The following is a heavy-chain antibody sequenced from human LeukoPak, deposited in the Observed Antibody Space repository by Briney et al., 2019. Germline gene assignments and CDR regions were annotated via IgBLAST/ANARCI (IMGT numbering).Heavy chain of an antibody. CDR2: VYYSGST. D-gene: IGHD4-17*01. Sequence: SETLSLTCTVSGGSVSSGVYFWSWIRQPPGTGLDGFVYVYYSGSTSYNPSHKGRVTISIDTSKNHFSLRLESATAAATAVYYCAREQHDSGAVPGIWGQGTKVTVSS. V-gene: IGHV4-61*03. CDR1: GGSVSSGVYF. J-gene: IGHJ3*02. CDR3: AREQHDSGAVPGI.